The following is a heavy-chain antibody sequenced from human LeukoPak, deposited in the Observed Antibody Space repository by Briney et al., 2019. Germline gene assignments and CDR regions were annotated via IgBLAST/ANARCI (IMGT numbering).Heavy chain of an antibody. Sequence: PSGTLSLTCAVSGGSITSSNWWSWVRQPPGKGLEWIGEIYHSGSTNYNPSLKTRVTISVDTSKNQFSLKLSSVTAADTAVYYCARDAYGDYFDYWGQGTLVTVSS. D-gene: IGHD4-17*01. V-gene: IGHV4-4*02. CDR2: IYHSGST. J-gene: IGHJ4*02. CDR3: ARDAYGDYFDY. CDR1: GGSITSSNW.